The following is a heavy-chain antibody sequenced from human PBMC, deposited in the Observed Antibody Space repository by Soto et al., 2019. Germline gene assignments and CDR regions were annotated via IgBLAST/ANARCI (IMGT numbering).Heavy chain of an antibody. V-gene: IGHV1-69*13. D-gene: IGHD3-22*01. Sequence: SVKVSCKASGGTFSSYAISWVRQAPGQGLEWMGGIIPIFGTANYAQKFQGRVTITADESTSTAYMELSSLRSEDTAVYYCAGASLDSSGYCDYYYGIDVWGQGTTVTVSS. CDR3: AGASLDSSGYCDYYYGIDV. CDR1: GGTFSSYA. J-gene: IGHJ6*02. CDR2: IIPIFGTA.